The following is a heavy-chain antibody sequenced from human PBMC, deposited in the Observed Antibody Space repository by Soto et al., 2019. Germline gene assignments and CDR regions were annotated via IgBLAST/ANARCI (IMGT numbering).Heavy chain of an antibody. D-gene: IGHD7-27*01. Sequence: EVQLLESGGGLVQPGGSLRLSCAASGFTFRSYAMSWVRQAPGKGLEWVSALSGSGGSTYYADSVKGRFTISRDNSKNTLYLQMNSLRAEDTAVYYCAKGLTGAPYYAMDVWGQGTTVTVSS. V-gene: IGHV3-23*01. CDR1: GFTFRSYA. CDR2: LSGSGGST. CDR3: AKGLTGAPYYAMDV. J-gene: IGHJ6*02.